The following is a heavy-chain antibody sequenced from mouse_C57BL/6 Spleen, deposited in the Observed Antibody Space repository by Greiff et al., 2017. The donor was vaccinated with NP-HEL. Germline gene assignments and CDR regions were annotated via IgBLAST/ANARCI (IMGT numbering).Heavy chain of an antibody. CDR3: ARGRDYDGTWFAY. Sequence: VQLKESGGGLVKPGGSLKLSCAASGFTFSDYGMHWVRQAPEKGLEWVAYISSGSSTIYYADTVKGRFTISRDNAKNTLFLQMTSLRSEDTAMYYCARGRDYDGTWFAYWGQGTLVTVSA. J-gene: IGHJ3*01. CDR1: GFTFSDYG. V-gene: IGHV5-17*01. CDR2: ISSGSSTI. D-gene: IGHD2-4*01.